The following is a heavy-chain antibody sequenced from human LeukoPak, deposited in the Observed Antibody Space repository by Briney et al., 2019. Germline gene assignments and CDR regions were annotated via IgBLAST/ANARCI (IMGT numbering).Heavy chain of an antibody. CDR1: GFTFSSYA. CDR2: ISGSGGST. J-gene: IGHJ4*02. V-gene: IGHV3-23*01. CDR3: AKEPYDSSGYYEPPFDY. Sequence: GGSLRLSCAASGFTFSSYAMSWVRQAPGKGLEWVSAISGSGGSTYYADSVKGRFTISRDNSKNTLYLQMNSLRAEDTAVYYCAKEPYDSSGYYEPPFDYWSQGTLVTVSS. D-gene: IGHD3-22*01.